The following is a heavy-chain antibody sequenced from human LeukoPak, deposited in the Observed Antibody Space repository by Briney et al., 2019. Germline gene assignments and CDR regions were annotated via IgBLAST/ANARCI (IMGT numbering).Heavy chain of an antibody. Sequence: ASVKVSCKASGYTFPNFDINWVRQAAGQGLEWMGWINRKNGHTGYARKFQGRVIMTSDSGISTAYMELSSLTYEDTAVYYCARPTSRPSYLYYIDVWGKRTTVTVSS. CDR1: GYTFPNFD. CDR3: ARPTSRPSYLYYIDV. D-gene: IGHD6-13*01. V-gene: IGHV1-8*01. CDR2: INRKNGHT. J-gene: IGHJ6*03.